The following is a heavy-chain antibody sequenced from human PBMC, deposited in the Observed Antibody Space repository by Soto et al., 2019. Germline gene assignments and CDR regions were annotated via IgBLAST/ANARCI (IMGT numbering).Heavy chain of an antibody. CDR2: IRSTSSAI. CDR3: ARGWGCSSGSCYFTS. CDR1: GFTFGSYS. J-gene: IGHJ5*02. V-gene: IGHV3-48*04. Sequence: DVQLVESGGGLVQPGGSLTLSCAASGFTFGSYSMNWVRQAPGKGLEWVSYIRSTSSAIWYADSLKGRFIISRDNAENSLYLQMHSLRAEDTAVYFCARGWGCSSGSCYFTSWGKGTLVTVYS. D-gene: IGHD2-15*01.